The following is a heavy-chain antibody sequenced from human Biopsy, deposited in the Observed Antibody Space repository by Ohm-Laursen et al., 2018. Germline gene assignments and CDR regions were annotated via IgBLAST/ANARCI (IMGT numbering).Heavy chain of an antibody. CDR3: ARGMRSSGWPYFDS. J-gene: IGHJ4*02. CDR2: IYDRGSTA. CDR1: GDSVSRGSFY. V-gene: IGHV4-61*01. Sequence: SETLSLTCTVSGDSVSRGSFYWTWIRQPPGQGLEYIGYIYDRGSTANYNPSLESRVTMSVDMPKTQFSLKLSSVTAADTAIYYCARGMRSSGWPYFDSWGQGTLVTVSS. D-gene: IGHD6-19*01.